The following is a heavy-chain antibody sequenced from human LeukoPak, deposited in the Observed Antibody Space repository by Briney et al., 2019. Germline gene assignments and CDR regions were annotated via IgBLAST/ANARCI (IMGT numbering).Heavy chain of an antibody. Sequence: KPSETLSPTCAVYGGAFSGYYWSWIRQPPGKGLEWIGEINHSGSTNYNPSLKSRVTISVDTSKNQFSLKLSSVTAADTAVYYCARGPERRRYFDYWGQGTLVTVSS. J-gene: IGHJ4*02. V-gene: IGHV4-34*01. CDR3: ARGPERRRYFDY. CDR1: GGAFSGYY. CDR2: INHSGST. D-gene: IGHD1-14*01.